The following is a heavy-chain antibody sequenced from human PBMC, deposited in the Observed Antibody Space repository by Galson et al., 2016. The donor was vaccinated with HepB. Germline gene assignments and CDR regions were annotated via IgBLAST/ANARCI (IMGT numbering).Heavy chain of an antibody. J-gene: IGHJ6*02. CDR3: ARDLYGSGRYVWPDLDV. Sequence: SETLSLTCAVYGGSINSYYWSWIQQPPGKGLEWIGYIYYSGSTNYNPSLKSRVTISVDTSKNQFSLKLSSVTAADTAVYYCARDLYGSGRYVWPDLDVWGQGTTVTVSS. D-gene: IGHD3-10*01. V-gene: IGHV4-59*01. CDR1: GGSINSYY. CDR2: IYYSGST.